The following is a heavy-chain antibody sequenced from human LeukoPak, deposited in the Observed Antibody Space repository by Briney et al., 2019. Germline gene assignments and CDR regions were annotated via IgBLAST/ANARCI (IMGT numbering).Heavy chain of an antibody. D-gene: IGHD2-2*01. V-gene: IGHV6-1*01. J-gene: IGHJ5*02. CDR2: TYYRSTWYN. CDR1: GDSVSSNSVT. Sequence: SQTLSLTCAISGDSVSSNSVTWNWLRQSPSRGIEWLGRTYYRSTWYNDYAVYVRGRITVNPDTSKNQFSLHLNSVTPEDTAVYYCARRLTQYDCFDPWGQGILVTVSS. CDR3: ARRLTQYDCFDP.